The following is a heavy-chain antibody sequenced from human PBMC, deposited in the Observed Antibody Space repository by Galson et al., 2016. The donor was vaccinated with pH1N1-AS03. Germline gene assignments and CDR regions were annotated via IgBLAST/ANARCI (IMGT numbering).Heavy chain of an antibody. CDR1: GGSMSGYY. D-gene: IGHD6-19*01. Sequence: LSLTCTVSGGSMSGYYWSWIRQSPERGLEWIGCVYYSGTPTYNPSLKSQVTISVDTFKNQFSLKLSSVTAADTAVYFCARTGSNGWYYFDSWGQGALVTVSS. V-gene: IGHV4-59*01. CDR2: VYYSGTP. CDR3: ARTGSNGWYYFDS. J-gene: IGHJ4*02.